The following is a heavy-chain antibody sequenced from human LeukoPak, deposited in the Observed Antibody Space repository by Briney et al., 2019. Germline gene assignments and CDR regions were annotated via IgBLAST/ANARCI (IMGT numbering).Heavy chain of an antibody. Sequence: HPGGSLRLSCAATGFSFSSSAMHWVRQAPGKGLDWVAFIHYDGYNKYYADSVKGRFTISRDNSKNTVYLQMNSLRTEDTAVYYCAARRLTVTTEIDYWGQGTLVTVSS. J-gene: IGHJ4*02. V-gene: IGHV3-30*02. CDR3: AARRLTVTTEIDY. CDR1: GFSFSSSA. CDR2: IHYDGYNK. D-gene: IGHD4-17*01.